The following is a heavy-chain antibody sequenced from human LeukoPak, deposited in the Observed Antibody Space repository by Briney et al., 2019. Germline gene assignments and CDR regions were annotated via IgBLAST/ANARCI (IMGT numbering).Heavy chain of an antibody. V-gene: IGHV3-21*01. CDR3: AKDATAVVGTVYMDV. CDR2: ISSSSSYI. CDR1: GFTFSSYS. Sequence: GGSLRLSCAASGFTFSSYSMNWVRQAPGRGLECGSSISSSSSYIYYADSVEGRFTISRDNAKNSLYLQMNSLRAEDTAVYYCAKDATAVVGTVYMDVWGKGTTVTISS. D-gene: IGHD6-13*01. J-gene: IGHJ6*03.